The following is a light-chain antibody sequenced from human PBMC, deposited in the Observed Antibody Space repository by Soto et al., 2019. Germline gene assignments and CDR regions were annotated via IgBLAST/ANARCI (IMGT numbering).Light chain of an antibody. J-gene: IGKJ1*01. Sequence: EIVLRQSPGTLSLSPGERATLSCWASQSVSNYVAWYQQKPGQAPRLLIYHASSRATGVPDRFGGSGSGTDFTLTIDRLAPEDSAVYYCHQYGDSLRTFGQGTKVEIK. CDR1: QSVSNY. CDR3: HQYGDSLRT. CDR2: HAS. V-gene: IGKV3-20*01.